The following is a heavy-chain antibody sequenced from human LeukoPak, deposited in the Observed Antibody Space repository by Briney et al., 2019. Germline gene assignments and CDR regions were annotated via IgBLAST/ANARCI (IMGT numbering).Heavy chain of an antibody. J-gene: IGHJ6*02. CDR3: ARVPTGLYGGYYYYGMDV. V-gene: IGHV4-39*07. D-gene: IGHD3-10*01. CDR1: GGSISSSSYY. CDR2: IYYSGST. Sequence: SETLSLTCTVSGGSISSSSYYWGWIRQPPGKGLEWIGSIYYSGSTYYNPSLKSRVTISVDTSKNQFSLKLSSVTAADTAVYYCARVPTGLYGGYYYYGMDVWGQGTTVTVSS.